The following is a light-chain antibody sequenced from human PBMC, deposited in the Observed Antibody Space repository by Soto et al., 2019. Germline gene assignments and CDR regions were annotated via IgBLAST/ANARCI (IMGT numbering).Light chain of an antibody. V-gene: IGKV1-39*01. CDR1: QSISSH. CDR3: QQSYSIPWT. Sequence: DIPMTQSPSYLSASVGVRVTITCRASQSISSHLHWYQQKPGKAPKLLIYAASSLQSGVPSRFSGSGSGTDFTLTISSLQPEDFATYYCQQSYSIPWTFGQGTKVEIK. J-gene: IGKJ1*01. CDR2: AAS.